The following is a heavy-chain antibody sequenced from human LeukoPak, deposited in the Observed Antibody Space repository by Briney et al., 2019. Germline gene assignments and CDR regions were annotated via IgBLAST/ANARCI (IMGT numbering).Heavy chain of an antibody. V-gene: IGHV3-21*01. CDR3: ASEDSYYYGMDV. J-gene: IGHJ6*02. CDR2: ISSSSSSI. CDR1: GFTFSSYS. Sequence: SGGSLRLSCAVSGFTFSSYSMNWVRQAPGKGLEWVSSISSSSSSIYYADSVKGRFTISRDNAKNSLYLQINSLRAEDTAVYYCASEDSYYYGMDVWGQGTTVTVSS.